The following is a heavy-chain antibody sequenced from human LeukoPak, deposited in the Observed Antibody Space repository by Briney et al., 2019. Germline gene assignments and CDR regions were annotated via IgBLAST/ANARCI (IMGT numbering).Heavy chain of an antibody. CDR1: GLTVSSRY. J-gene: IGHJ4*02. CDR3: ARLDGYNSFDS. V-gene: IGHV3-53*01. D-gene: IGHD5-24*01. CDR2: IYRGGAT. Sequence: GGSLRLSCAASGLTVSSRYMSWVRQAPGEGMEWVSIIYRGGATYYADSVKGRFTISRDNSKNTLYLQMNSLRAEDTAVDYCARLDGYNSFDSWGQGTLVTVSS.